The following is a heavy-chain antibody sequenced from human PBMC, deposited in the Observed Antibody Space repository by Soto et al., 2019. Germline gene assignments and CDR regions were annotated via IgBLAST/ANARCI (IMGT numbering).Heavy chain of an antibody. CDR2: ISYYGSNK. D-gene: IGHD3-22*01. CDR3: ARDQNYYESSGYARGC. CDR1: GFTFSSYA. V-gene: IGHV3-30-3*01. J-gene: IGHJ4*02. Sequence: WGSLRLSCAASGFTFSSYAMHWVRQAPGKGLEWVAVISYYGSNKYYADSVKGRFTISRDNSKNTLYLQMNSLRAEDTAVYYCARDQNYYESSGYARGCWGKGNMVSVSS.